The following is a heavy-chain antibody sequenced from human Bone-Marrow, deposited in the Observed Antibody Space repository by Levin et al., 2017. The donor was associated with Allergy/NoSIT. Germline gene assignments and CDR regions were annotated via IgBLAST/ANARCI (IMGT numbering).Heavy chain of an antibody. CDR3: ARRGVGATTTLTYWYFDL. D-gene: IGHD1-26*01. Sequence: PSETLSLTCTVSGGSISSYYWSWIRQPPGKGLEWIGYIYYSGSTNYNPSLKSRVTISVDTSKNQFSLKLSSVTAADTAVYYCARRGVGATTTLTYWYFDLWGRGTLVTVSS. J-gene: IGHJ2*01. V-gene: IGHV4-59*08. CDR2: IYYSGST. CDR1: GGSISSYY.